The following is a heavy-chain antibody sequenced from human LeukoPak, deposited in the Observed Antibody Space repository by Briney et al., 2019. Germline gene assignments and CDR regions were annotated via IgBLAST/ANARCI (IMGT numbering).Heavy chain of an antibody. J-gene: IGHJ4*02. CDR3: AIYTAMAPYYFDY. Sequence: PSETLSLTCTVSGGSISSGDYYWSWIRQPPGKGLEWIGYIYYSGSTYYNPSLKSRVTISVYTSKKQFSLKLSSVTAADTAVYYCAIYTAMAPYYFDYWGQGTLVTVSS. D-gene: IGHD5-18*01. CDR2: IYYSGST. CDR1: GGSISSGDYY. V-gene: IGHV4-30-4*01.